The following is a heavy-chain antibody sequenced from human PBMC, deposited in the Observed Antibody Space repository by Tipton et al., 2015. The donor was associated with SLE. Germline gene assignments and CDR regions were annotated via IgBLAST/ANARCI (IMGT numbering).Heavy chain of an antibody. CDR3: ARDQYSSGWGEYYYYYMDV. CDR2: IYYSGST. V-gene: IGHV4-59*01. Sequence: TLSLTCAVYGGSFSGYYWSWIRQPPGKGLEWIGYIYYSGSTNYNPSLKSRVTISVDTSKNQFSLKLGSVTAADTAVYYCARDQYSSGWGEYYYYYMDVWGKGTTVTVSS. J-gene: IGHJ6*03. CDR1: GGSFSGYY. D-gene: IGHD6-19*01.